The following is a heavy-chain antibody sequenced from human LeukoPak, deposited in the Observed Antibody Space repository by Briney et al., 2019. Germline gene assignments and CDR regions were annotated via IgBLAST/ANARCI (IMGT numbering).Heavy chain of an antibody. V-gene: IGHV3-53*01. CDR2: IYSGGST. CDR3: ARGDDYYDSSGYYYPGAFDI. D-gene: IGHD3-22*01. J-gene: IGHJ3*02. Sequence: GGSLRLSCAASGFTVSSNYMSWVRQAPGKGLEWVSVIYSGGSTYYADSVKGRFTISRDNSKNTLYLQMNSLRAEDTAVYYCARGDDYYDSSGYYYPGAFDIWGQGTMVTVSS. CDR1: GFTVSSNY.